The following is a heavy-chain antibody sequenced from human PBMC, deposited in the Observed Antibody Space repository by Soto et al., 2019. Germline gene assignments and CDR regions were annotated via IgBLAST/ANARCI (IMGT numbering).Heavy chain of an antibody. CDR3: AKSFYDALTGPSWFDP. J-gene: IGHJ5*02. Sequence: PSETLSLTCTVSGGSISSSNYYWSWIRQHPGKGLEWIGYIYYSGSTYYNPSLKSRVTISIDTSKNHFSLKLSSVTAADTAIYYCAKSFYDALTGPSWFDPWGQGTLVTVSS. V-gene: IGHV4-31*03. CDR2: IYYSGST. D-gene: IGHD3-9*01. CDR1: GGSISSSNYY.